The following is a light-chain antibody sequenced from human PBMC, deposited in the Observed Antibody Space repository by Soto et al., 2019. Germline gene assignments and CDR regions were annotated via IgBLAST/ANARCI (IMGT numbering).Light chain of an antibody. CDR1: SSDVGGYNY. Sequence: QSALTQPPSASGSPGQSVTISCTGTSSDVGGYNYVSWNQQHPGKAPKLMIYEVSKRPSGVPDRFSGSNSGNTASLTVSGLQAEDEADYYCSPYAGSNNYVFGTGTKVTVL. CDR2: EVS. J-gene: IGLJ1*01. CDR3: SPYAGSNNYV. V-gene: IGLV2-8*01.